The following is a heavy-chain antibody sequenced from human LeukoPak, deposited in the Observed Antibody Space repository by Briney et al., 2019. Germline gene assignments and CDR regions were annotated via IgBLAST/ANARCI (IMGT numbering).Heavy chain of an antibody. D-gene: IGHD2-21*01. V-gene: IGHV1-18*01. CDR2: INPYNGNT. Sequence: ASVKVSCKASGYTFTSYGISWVRQAPGQGLEWMGWINPYNGNTNYAQKLQGRVTMTTDTSTSTAYMELRSLRSDDTAVYYCARNRYCSGDCWLPTYFDIWGQGTMVTVSS. CDR3: ARNRYCSGDCWLPTYFDI. J-gene: IGHJ3*02. CDR1: GYTFTSYG.